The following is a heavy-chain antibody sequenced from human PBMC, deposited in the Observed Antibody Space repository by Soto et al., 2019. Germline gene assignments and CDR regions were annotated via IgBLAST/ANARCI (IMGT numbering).Heavy chain of an antibody. V-gene: IGHV3-33*01. CDR3: ARDGPSYSSAWVDY. CDR2: IWYDGSNK. J-gene: IGHJ4*02. D-gene: IGHD6-6*01. Sequence: GGSPRLSCAAYGFSFSSYGMHWVRQAPGKGLEWVAVIWYDGSNKYYADSVKGRFTISRDDSKNTLYLQMNSLRAEDTAVYYCARDGPSYSSAWVDYWGQGTLVSVSS. CDR1: GFSFSSYG.